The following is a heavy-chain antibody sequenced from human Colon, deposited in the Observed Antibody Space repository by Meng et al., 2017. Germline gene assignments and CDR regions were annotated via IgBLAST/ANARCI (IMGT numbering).Heavy chain of an antibody. J-gene: IGHJ5*02. CDR2: FYSTGNT. CDR1: GVSASSGVYY. CDR3: ARVNGDFDEAWFDP. D-gene: IGHD2-21*02. Sequence: QWAGPGVGWGSGPMYLTWTVSGVSASSGVYYWSWIRQPPGKGLEWLGYFYSTGNTNYNPSLKNRVTISLDTSNNQFSLKLTSMTAADAAIYYCARVNGDFDEAWFDPWGQGTLVTVSS. V-gene: IGHV4-61*08.